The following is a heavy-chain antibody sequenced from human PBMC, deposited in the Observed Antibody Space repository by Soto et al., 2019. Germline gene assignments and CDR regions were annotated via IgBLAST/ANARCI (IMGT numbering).Heavy chain of an antibody. CDR3: ARPGSAGATFSTYFQH. CDR2: INAGNGNT. V-gene: IGHV1-3*01. CDR1: GYTFTSYA. Sequence: VSSVKVSCKASGYTFTSYAMHWVRQAPGQRLEWMGWINAGNGNTKYSQKFQGRVTITRDTSASTAYMELSSLRSEDTAVYYCARPGSAGATFSTYFQHWGQGTLVTGSS. J-gene: IGHJ1*01. D-gene: IGHD1-26*01.